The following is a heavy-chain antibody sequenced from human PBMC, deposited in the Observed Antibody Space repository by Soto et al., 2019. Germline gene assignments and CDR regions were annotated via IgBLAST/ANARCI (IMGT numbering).Heavy chain of an antibody. Sequence: PSETLSLTCTDSGGSISSYYWIWIRQPPGKGLEWIGYIYYSGSTNYNPSLKSRVTISVDTSKNQFSLKLSSVTAADTAVYYCARLVLVVAADAFDIWGQGTMVTVSS. J-gene: IGHJ3*02. CDR3: ARLVLVVAADAFDI. V-gene: IGHV4-59*08. CDR2: IYYSGST. D-gene: IGHD2-15*01. CDR1: GGSISSYY.